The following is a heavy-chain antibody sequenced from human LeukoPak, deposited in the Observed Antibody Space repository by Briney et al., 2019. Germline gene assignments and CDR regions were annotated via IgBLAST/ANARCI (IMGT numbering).Heavy chain of an antibody. V-gene: IGHV4-34*01. CDR3: ARAQEYYYGSGNNWFDP. J-gene: IGHJ5*02. CDR1: GGSFSGYY. D-gene: IGHD3-10*01. CDR2: INHRGST. Sequence: KPSETLSLTCAVYGGSFSGYYWSWIRQPPGKGLEWIGEINHRGSTNYNPSPKSRVTISVDTSKNQFSLKLSSVTAADTAVYYCARAQEYYYGSGNNWFDPWGQGTLVTVSS.